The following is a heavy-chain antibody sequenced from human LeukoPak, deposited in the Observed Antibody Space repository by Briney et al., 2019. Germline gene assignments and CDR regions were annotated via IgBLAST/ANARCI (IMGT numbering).Heavy chain of an antibody. Sequence: SETLSLTCAVYGGSFSGYYWSWIRQPPGKGLQWIGEINHSGSTSYNPSLKSRVTISVDTSKNQFSLKLSSVTAADTAVYYCARHGRNVCHCSGNSCYRRAFDIWGQGTMVTVSS. CDR3: ARHGRNVCHCSGNSCYRRAFDI. J-gene: IGHJ3*02. V-gene: IGHV4-34*01. CDR2: INHSGST. D-gene: IGHD2-15*01. CDR1: GGSFSGYY.